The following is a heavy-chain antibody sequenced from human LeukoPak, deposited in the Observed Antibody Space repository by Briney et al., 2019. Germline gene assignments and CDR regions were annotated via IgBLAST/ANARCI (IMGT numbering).Heavy chain of an antibody. CDR1: GYTFTGYY. CDR2: INPNSGGT. Sequence: ASVKVSCKASGYTFTGYYMHWVRQAPGQGLEWMGWINPNSGGTNYEQKFQGRVTMTRDTSVSTAYMELSRLRSDDTAVYYCARDGSRSSSGYYSWFDPWGQGTLVTVSS. D-gene: IGHD3-22*01. J-gene: IGHJ5*02. V-gene: IGHV1-2*02. CDR3: ARDGSRSSSGYYSWFDP.